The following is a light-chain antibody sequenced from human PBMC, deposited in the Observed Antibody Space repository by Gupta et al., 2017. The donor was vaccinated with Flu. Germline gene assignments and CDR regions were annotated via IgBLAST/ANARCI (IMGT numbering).Light chain of an antibody. J-gene: IGKJ2*01. CDR1: QGISNF. V-gene: IGKV1-27*01. CDR2: GAS. CDR3: QKDKGARYT. Sequence: IQITHSPSYLSASVGDRVTITCLASQGISNFLAWYQQKPVNRPKLLIYGASTLQSGVPSRFSGSGSRTDFTLTINSLHPEDAGTYYCQKDKGARYTFGQGTKMEIK.